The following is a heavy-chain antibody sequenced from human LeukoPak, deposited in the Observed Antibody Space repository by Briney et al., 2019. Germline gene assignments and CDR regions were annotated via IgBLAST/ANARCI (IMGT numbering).Heavy chain of an antibody. V-gene: IGHV1-2*06. Sequence: PGASVKVSCKAFAYTFTGYYMHWVRQAPGQGLEWMGRINPSSGGTNYAQKFQGRVTMTRDSSINTAYVELSGLTSDDTAVYCCARRGFPDAFDIWGQGTMVTVSS. J-gene: IGHJ3*02. D-gene: IGHD3-10*01. CDR2: INPSSGGT. CDR1: AYTFTGYY. CDR3: ARRGFPDAFDI.